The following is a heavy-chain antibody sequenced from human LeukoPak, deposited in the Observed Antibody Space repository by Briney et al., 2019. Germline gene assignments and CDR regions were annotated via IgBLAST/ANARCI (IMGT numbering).Heavy chain of an antibody. J-gene: IGHJ1*01. Sequence: PGGSLRLSCAASGFTVSNNRLSWVRQAPGMGLEWVSTIYSEGNTYYPDSVKGRFTISRDGSKNTLYLQLNSLRTEDTAIYYCVREREGSNSEHWGQGTLVTVSS. CDR1: GFTVSNNR. V-gene: IGHV3-53*01. D-gene: IGHD1-26*01. CDR2: IYSEGNT. CDR3: VREREGSNSEH.